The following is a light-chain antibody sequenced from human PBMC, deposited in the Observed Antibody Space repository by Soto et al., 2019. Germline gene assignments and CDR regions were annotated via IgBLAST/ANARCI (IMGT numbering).Light chain of an antibody. J-gene: IGKJ3*01. Sequence: DIQMTQSPSFLSASVGDRVTITCRASQVISGWLGWYQQKPGKAPKLLIYEASILQSGVPSRFSGSGSGTDFTLTISSLQPEDFATYYCQQASNFPCTFVPGTKVDV. CDR3: QQASNFPCT. V-gene: IGKV1-12*01. CDR2: EAS. CDR1: QVISGW.